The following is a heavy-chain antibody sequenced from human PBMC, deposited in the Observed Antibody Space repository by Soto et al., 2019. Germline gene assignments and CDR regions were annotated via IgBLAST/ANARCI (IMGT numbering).Heavy chain of an antibody. CDR1: GGSMRNVY. D-gene: IGHD2-15*01. V-gene: IGHV4-59*01. Sequence: SETLSLTCTVSGGSMRNVYWSWIRQPPGKRLEWIGFIFHSGTAKYNPSLKSRVTISIDTSKSQFSLSLDSVTAADTAVYFCARAHAPTLPFDYWGLGTLVTVSS. J-gene: IGHJ4*01. CDR3: ARAHAPTLPFDY. CDR2: IFHSGTA.